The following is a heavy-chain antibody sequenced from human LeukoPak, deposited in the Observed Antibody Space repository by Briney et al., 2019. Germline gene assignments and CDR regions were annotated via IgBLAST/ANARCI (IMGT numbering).Heavy chain of an antibody. CDR3: AGAYDSSGYYLDY. V-gene: IGHV3-30*04. CDR2: ISHDGSNK. CDR1: GFTFSNYA. Sequence: GGSLRLSCAASGFTFSNYAMHWVRQAPGKGLEWVAVISHDGSNKYYADSVEGRFTISRDNSKNTLYLQMNSLRVEDTAVYYCAGAYDSSGYYLDYWGQGTLVTVSS. D-gene: IGHD3-22*01. J-gene: IGHJ4*02.